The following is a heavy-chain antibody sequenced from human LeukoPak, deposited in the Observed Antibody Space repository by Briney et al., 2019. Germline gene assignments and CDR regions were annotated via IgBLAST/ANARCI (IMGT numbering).Heavy chain of an antibody. CDR1: GFTFSSYW. Sequence: GGSLRLSCAASGFTFSSYWMSWVRQAPGKGLEWVANIKQDGSEKYYVDSVKGRFTISRDNAKNSLYLQMNSLRAEDTAVYYCASPLSGSYYYFDYWGQGTLVAVSS. D-gene: IGHD1-26*01. CDR3: ASPLSGSYYYFDY. J-gene: IGHJ4*02. V-gene: IGHV3-7*01. CDR2: IKQDGSEK.